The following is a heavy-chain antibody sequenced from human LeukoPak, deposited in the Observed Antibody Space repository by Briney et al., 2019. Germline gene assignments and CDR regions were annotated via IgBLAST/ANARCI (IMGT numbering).Heavy chain of an antibody. V-gene: IGHV4-30-4*01. D-gene: IGHD5-12*01. CDR2: IYYSGST. CDR1: GGSISSGDYY. J-gene: IGHJ4*02. CDR3: ARADSGYDPLDY. Sequence: PSETLSLTCTVSGGSISSGDYYWSWIRQPPGKGLEWIGYIYYSGSTYYNPSLKSRVTISVDTSKNQFSLKLSSVTAADTAVYYCARADSGYDPLDYWGQGTLVTVSS.